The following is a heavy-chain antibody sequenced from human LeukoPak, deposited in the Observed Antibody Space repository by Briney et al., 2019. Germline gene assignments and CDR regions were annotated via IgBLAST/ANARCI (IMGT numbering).Heavy chain of an antibody. V-gene: IGHV1-18*01. D-gene: IGHD2-2*01. CDR1: GYTFTSYG. Sequence: ASVKVSCKASGYTFTSYGISWVRQAPGQGLEWMGWISAYNGNTNYAQKLQGRVTMTTDTSTSTAYMELRSLRSDDTAVYYCARRTNIVVVPAATPQRASPYFYYHYMDVWGKGTTVTVSS. CDR2: ISAYNGNT. CDR3: ARRTNIVVVPAATPQRASPYFYYHYMDV. J-gene: IGHJ6*03.